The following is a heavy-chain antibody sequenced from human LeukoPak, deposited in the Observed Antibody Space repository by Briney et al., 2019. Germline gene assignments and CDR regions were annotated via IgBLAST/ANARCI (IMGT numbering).Heavy chain of an antibody. D-gene: IGHD4-11*01. CDR2: IYYSGST. CDR3: AREEEVTRIFDY. J-gene: IGHJ4*02. Sequence: SQTLSLTCTVSGGSISSGDYYWSWIRQPPGKGLEWIGYIYYSGSTYYNPSLKSRATISVDTSKNQFSLKLSSVTAADTAVYYCAREEEVTRIFDYWGQGTLVTVSS. CDR1: GGSISSGDYY. V-gene: IGHV4-30-4*08.